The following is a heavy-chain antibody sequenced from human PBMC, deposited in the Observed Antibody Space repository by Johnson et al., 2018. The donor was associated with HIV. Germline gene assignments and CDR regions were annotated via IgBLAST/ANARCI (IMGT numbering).Heavy chain of an antibody. D-gene: IGHD5-18*01. J-gene: IGHJ3*02. CDR2: ISSNGGST. V-gene: IGHV3-64*01. CDR1: GFTFSSYA. CDR3: AKVAAAMGNDAFDI. Sequence: VQLVESGGGLVQPGGSLRLSCAASGFTFSSYAMHWVRQAPGKGLEYVSAISSNGGSTYYANSVKGRFTISRDNSKNTLYLQMGSLRAEDMAVYYFAKVAAAMGNDAFDIWGQGTMVTVSS.